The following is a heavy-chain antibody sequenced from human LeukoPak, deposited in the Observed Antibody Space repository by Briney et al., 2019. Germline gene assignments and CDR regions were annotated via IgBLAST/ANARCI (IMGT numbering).Heavy chain of an antibody. Sequence: AGGSLRLSCEASGFTFDAYAMHWVRQAPGKGLEWVSLINKDGSATYYADSVKGRFTISRDNSKNSLYLQMNSLRSKDTALYYCATWAFYHSLDVWGQGTTVTVSS. CDR2: INKDGSAT. J-gene: IGHJ6*02. D-gene: IGHD1-26*01. CDR1: GFTFDAYA. V-gene: IGHV3-43*02. CDR3: ATWAFYHSLDV.